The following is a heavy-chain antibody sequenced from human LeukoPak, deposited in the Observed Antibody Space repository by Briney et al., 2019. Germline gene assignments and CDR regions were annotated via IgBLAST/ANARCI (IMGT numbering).Heavy chain of an antibody. CDR1: GFTFSSYW. D-gene: IGHD5-18*01. CDR2: IKQDGSEK. CDR3: AKGRIQLWFYIDY. V-gene: IGHV3-7*01. Sequence: PGGSLRLSCAASGFTFSSYWMSWVRQAPGKGLEWVANIKQDGSEKYYVDSVKGRFTISRDNSKNTLHLQMNSLRAEDTAVYYCAKGRIQLWFYIDYWGQGTLVTVSS. J-gene: IGHJ4*02.